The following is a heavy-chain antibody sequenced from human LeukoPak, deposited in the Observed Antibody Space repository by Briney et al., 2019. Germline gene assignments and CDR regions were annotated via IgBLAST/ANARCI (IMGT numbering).Heavy chain of an antibody. D-gene: IGHD3-9*01. CDR3: AREISDDILTGYYIGYNWFDP. Sequence: PGGSLRLSCAASGFTFSSYSMNWVRQAPGKGLEWVSSISSSSSCIYYAGSVKGRFTISRDNAKNSLYLQMNSLRAEDTAVYYCAREISDDILTGYYIGYNWFDPWGQGTLVTVSS. J-gene: IGHJ5*02. V-gene: IGHV3-21*01. CDR1: GFTFSSYS. CDR2: ISSSSSCI.